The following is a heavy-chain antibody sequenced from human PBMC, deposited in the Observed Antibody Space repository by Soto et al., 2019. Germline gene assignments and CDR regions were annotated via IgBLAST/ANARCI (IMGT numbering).Heavy chain of an antibody. V-gene: IGHV4-34*01. CDR3: ARSSIAARGGKKGGWFDP. J-gene: IGHJ5*02. CDR2: INHSGST. CDR1: GWSFSGYY. D-gene: IGHD6-6*01. Sequence: SETLSLTCAVYGWSFSGYYWSWIRQPPGKGLEWIGEINHSGSTNYNPSLKSRVTISVDTSKNQFSLKLSSVTAADTAVYYCARSSIAARGGKKGGWFDPWGQGTLVTVSS.